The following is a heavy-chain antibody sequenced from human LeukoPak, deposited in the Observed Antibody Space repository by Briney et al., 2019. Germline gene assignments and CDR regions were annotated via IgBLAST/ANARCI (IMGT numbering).Heavy chain of an antibody. V-gene: IGHV1-46*01. Sequence: ASVKVSCKASGYTFTSYDINWVRQAPGQGLEWMGIINPSGGSTTYAQKFQGRVTMTRDTSTSTVYIELSSLRSEDTAVYYCARDLNLDLDGSYYVGGVHDAFDIWGQGTMVTVSS. D-gene: IGHD1-26*01. J-gene: IGHJ3*02. CDR1: GYTFTSYD. CDR3: ARDLNLDLDGSYYVGGVHDAFDI. CDR2: INPSGGST.